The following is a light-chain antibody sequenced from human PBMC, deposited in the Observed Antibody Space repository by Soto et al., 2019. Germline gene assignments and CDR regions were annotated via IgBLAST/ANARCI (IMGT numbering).Light chain of an antibody. CDR2: VNTEGAH. J-gene: IGLJ2*01. CDR3: QTWGTGIVV. Sequence: QLVLTQSPSASASLGASVKLTCILSSGHSRYDIAWNQQQPGKGPRFLMKVNTEGAHRKGDGMPDRFSGSSSGAERYLIISRLQSEDEADYYCQTWGTGIVVFGGGTKLTVL. CDR1: SGHSRYD. V-gene: IGLV4-69*01.